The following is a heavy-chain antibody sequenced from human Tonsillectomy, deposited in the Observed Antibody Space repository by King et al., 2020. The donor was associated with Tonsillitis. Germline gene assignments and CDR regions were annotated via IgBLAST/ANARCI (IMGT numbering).Heavy chain of an antibody. CDR3: GIGGTRYYFDY. V-gene: IGHV4-59*08. CDR1: GGSISDYF. CDR2: IYYTGIT. J-gene: IGHJ4*02. Sequence: QLQESGPGLVKPSETLSLTCSVSGGSISDYFWSWIRQSPGKGLEWIGYIYYTGITNYNPSLQGRVTMSVDTSKNQSSLKLNSVTAADTAVYYCGIGGTRYYFDYWGQGTLVTVSS. D-gene: IGHD1-26*01.